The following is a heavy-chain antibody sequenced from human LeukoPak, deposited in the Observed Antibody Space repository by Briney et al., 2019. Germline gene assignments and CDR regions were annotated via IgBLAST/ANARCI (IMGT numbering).Heavy chain of an antibody. D-gene: IGHD5-18*01. CDR2: INHSGST. Sequence: SETLSLTCAVYGGSFSGYYWSWIRQPPGKGLEWIGEINHSGSTNYNPSLKSRVTISVDTSKNQFSLKLSSVTAADTAVYYCARQGYSYGFIDYWGRGTLVTVSS. CDR1: GGSFSGYY. V-gene: IGHV4-34*01. J-gene: IGHJ4*02. CDR3: ARQGYSYGFIDY.